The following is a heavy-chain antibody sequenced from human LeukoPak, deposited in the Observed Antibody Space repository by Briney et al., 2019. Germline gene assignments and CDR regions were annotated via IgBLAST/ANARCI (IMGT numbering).Heavy chain of an antibody. CDR2: IYYSGST. CDR3: ARVFKGY. J-gene: IGHJ4*02. CDR1: GGSISSYY. V-gene: IGHV4-59*08. Sequence: SETLSLTCTVSGGSISSYYWSWIRQPPGKGLEWIGYIYYSGSTNYNPSLKSRVTISVDTSKNQFSLKLSSVTAADTAVYYCARVFKGYWGQGTLVTVSS.